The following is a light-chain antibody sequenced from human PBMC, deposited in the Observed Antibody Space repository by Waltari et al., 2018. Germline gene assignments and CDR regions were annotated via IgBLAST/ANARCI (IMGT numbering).Light chain of an antibody. CDR1: SSDVGGANY. Sequence: QSALTQPASVSGSPGQSLARSCPGTSSDVGGANYVSWYPQYPGEGPKLLISGVTDRPSGISDRFSGSKSGNTASLTISGLQAEDEADYCCSSYSTINTRVFGPGTKVTVL. CDR3: SSYSTINTRV. CDR2: GVT. V-gene: IGLV2-14*01. J-gene: IGLJ1*01.